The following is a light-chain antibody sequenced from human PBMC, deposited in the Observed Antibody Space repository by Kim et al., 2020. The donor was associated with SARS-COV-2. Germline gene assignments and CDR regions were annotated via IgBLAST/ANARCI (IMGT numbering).Light chain of an antibody. J-gene: IGLJ2*01. CDR3: NSRESGVNHVV. Sequence: SSELTHDPTVARTMRQPDSSNCTGDSLRSSDGKWYQQKPGQAPVLVIYDKNNRPSGIPARFSGSYSGNTASLTITGAQAGDEAVYYCNSRESGVNHVVFG. CDR2: DKN. CDR1: SLRSSD. V-gene: IGLV3-19*01.